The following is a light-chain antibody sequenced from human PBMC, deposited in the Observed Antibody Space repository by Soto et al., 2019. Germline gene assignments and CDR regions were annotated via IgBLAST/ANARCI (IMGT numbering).Light chain of an antibody. CDR3: QQYGSSPRT. J-gene: IGKJ1*01. CDR2: AAS. V-gene: IGKV1-17*03. Sequence: DIQMTQSPSAMSASVGDRVNITCRASQGISNYLAWFQLKPGKVPKRLMYAASTLQSGVPSRFSGSGSGTDFTLTISRLEPEDFAVYYCQQYGSSPRTFGQGTKVDIK. CDR1: QGISNY.